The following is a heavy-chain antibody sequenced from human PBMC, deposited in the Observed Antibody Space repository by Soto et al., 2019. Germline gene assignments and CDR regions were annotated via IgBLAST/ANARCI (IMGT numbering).Heavy chain of an antibody. CDR2: IYPGDSDA. Sequence: PGESLKISCKGSAYSFTTYWISWVRQMPGKGLEWMGIIYPGDSDARYSPSFQGQVTISADKSNSTAYLQWSSLKASDTAMYSCARHRAGSDSWYYYGMDVWGQGTTVTVSS. J-gene: IGHJ6*02. D-gene: IGHD3-10*01. V-gene: IGHV5-51*01. CDR1: AYSFTTYW. CDR3: ARHRAGSDSWYYYGMDV.